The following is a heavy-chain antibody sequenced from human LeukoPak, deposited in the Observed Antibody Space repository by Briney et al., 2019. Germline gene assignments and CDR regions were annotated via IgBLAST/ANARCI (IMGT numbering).Heavy chain of an antibody. Sequence: QPGGSLRLSCAASGFTFSSYGMHWVRQAPGKGLEWVAVISYDGSNKYYADSVKGRFTISRDNSKNTLYLQMNSLRAEDTAVYYCAKARSSTSCYAGCGFNYWGQGTLVTVSS. D-gene: IGHD2-2*01. CDR1: GFTFSSYG. CDR3: AKARSSTSCYAGCGFNY. V-gene: IGHV3-30*18. CDR2: ISYDGSNK. J-gene: IGHJ4*02.